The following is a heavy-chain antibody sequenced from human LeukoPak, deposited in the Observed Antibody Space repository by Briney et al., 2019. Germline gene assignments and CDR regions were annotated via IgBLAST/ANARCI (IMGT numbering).Heavy chain of an antibody. J-gene: IGHJ4*02. D-gene: IGHD2-2*01. CDR2: IIPIFGTA. CDR1: GGTFSSYA. V-gene: IGHV1-69*06. CDR3: ARGLTDIVVVPAATYFDY. Sequence: SVKVSCKASGGTFSSYAISWVRQAPGRGLEWMGGIIPIFGTANYAQKFQGRVTITADKSTSTAYMELSSLRSEDTAVYYCARGLTDIVVVPAATYFDYWGQGTLVTVSS.